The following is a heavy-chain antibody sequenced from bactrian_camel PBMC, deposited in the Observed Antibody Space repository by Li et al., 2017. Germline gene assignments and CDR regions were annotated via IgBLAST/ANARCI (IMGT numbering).Heavy chain of an antibody. CDR1: GHTSSDYC. CDR3: TTQFLEASCAVVHAIDD. V-gene: IGHV3S40*01. J-gene: IGHJ4*01. CDR2: IATGSGNT. D-gene: IGHD2*01. Sequence: VQLVESGGDTVQSGGSLRLSCAASGHTSSDYCMGWFRQAPGKEREGVARIATGSGNTYYADSVKGRFTISQDNAKNTVYLQMNDLKPEDTAMYYCTTQFLEASCAVVHAIDDWGQGTQVTVS.